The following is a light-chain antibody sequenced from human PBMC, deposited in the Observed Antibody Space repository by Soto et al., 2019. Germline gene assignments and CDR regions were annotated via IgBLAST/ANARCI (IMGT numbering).Light chain of an antibody. CDR1: QSVSSN. J-gene: IGKJ5*01. V-gene: IGKV3-20*01. Sequence: EIVMTQSPAPLSVSPGERATLSCRASQSVSSNLAWYQQKPGQAPKVLIYRASSRATGIPDRFSGSGSGTDFTLTISRLEPEDFAVYYCQQYGSSPEITFGQGTRLEIK. CDR2: RAS. CDR3: QQYGSSPEIT.